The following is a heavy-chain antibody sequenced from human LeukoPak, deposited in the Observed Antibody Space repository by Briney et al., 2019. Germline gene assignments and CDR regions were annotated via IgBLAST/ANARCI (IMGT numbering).Heavy chain of an antibody. J-gene: IGHJ4*02. D-gene: IGHD3-10*01. CDR2: IYYSGST. CDR1: GGSISSSSYY. CDR3: ARQLWFGELLPRYFDY. V-gene: IGHV4-39*01. Sequence: SETLSLTCTVSGGSISSSSYYWGWIRQPPGKGLEWIGSIYYSGSTYYNPSLKSRVTISVDTSKNQFSLKLSSVTAADTAVYYCARQLWFGELLPRYFDYWGQGTLVTVSS.